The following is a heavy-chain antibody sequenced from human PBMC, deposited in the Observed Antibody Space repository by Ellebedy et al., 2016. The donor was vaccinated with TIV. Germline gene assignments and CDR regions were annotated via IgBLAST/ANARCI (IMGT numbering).Heavy chain of an antibody. V-gene: IGHV5-51*01. CDR2: IYPGDSDT. D-gene: IGHD1-7*01. J-gene: IGHJ4*02. CDR3: ARHFRRNYRDIDY. CDR1: GYSFTSYW. Sequence: GESLKISCKGSGYSFTSYWIGSVRQMPGKGLEWMGIIYPGDSDTRYSPSFQGQVPISADKSISTAYLQWSSLKASDTPMYYCARHFRRNYRDIDYWGQGTLVTVSS.